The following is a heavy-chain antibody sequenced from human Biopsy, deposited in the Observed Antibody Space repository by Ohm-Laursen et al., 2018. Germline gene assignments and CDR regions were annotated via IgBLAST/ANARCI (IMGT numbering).Heavy chain of an antibody. CDR3: ARAINCTTSTCYQRGMDV. Sequence: SDTLSLTCTVSGGSITNYYWSWIRQSPGKGLEWIGSVYHSGDTYSNPSLNSRVTISADRFKNQVSLKLSSVTAADTAVYYCARAINCTTSTCYQRGMDVWGQGTTVTVAS. V-gene: IGHV4-38-2*02. J-gene: IGHJ6*02. CDR1: GGSITNYY. CDR2: VYHSGDT. D-gene: IGHD2/OR15-2a*01.